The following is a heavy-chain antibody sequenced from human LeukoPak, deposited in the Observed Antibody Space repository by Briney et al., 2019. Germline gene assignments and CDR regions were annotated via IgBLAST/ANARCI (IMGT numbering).Heavy chain of an antibody. CDR3: AREVIVVVPAAINWFDP. V-gene: IGHV3-74*01. CDR2: INSDGSST. CDR1: RFTFSSYW. J-gene: IGHJ5*02. Sequence: GGSLRLSCAASRFTFSSYWMHWVRHAPGKGLVWVSRINSDGSSTSYADSVKGRFTISRDNAKNTLYLQMNSLRAEDTAVYYCAREVIVVVPAAINWFDPWGQGTLVTVSS. D-gene: IGHD2-2*01.